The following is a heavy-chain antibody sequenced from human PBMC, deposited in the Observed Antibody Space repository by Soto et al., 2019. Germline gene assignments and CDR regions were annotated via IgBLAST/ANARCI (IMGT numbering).Heavy chain of an antibody. V-gene: IGHV4-61*03. J-gene: IGHJ4*02. D-gene: IGHD5-12*01. CDR3: AGGTDGKKVAY. CDR1: GGSVSSEHYY. CDR2: FFYTGST. Sequence: QVQLQESGPGLVKSSETLSLTCTVSGGSVSSEHYYWNWIRQAPGKGLEWIGYFFYTGSTNYNPSLESHLTMSVDMSKNHFSLKLSSVTAADTAVYYCAGGTDGKKVAYWGQGTLVTVSS.